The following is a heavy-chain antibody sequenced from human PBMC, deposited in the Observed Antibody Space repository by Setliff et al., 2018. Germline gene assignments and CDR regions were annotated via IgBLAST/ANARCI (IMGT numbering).Heavy chain of an antibody. J-gene: IGHJ4*02. CDR1: GFIFSTYS. CDR2: ISGISSNFI. CDR3: ARDSSHFIRVLDS. D-gene: IGHD3-10*01. Sequence: GGSLRLSCAASGFIFSTYSMNWVRQAPGKGLEWVSSISGISSNFIYYADSVKGRFTISRDNAKNSLFLQMDNLRAEDTAQYFCARDSSHFIRVLDSWGQGTLVTVSS. V-gene: IGHV3-21*01.